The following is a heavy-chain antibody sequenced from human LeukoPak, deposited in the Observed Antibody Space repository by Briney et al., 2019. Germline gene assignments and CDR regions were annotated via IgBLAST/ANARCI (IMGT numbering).Heavy chain of an antibody. V-gene: IGHV3-23*01. CDR3: AKAQDIVVVPAVNFDY. D-gene: IGHD2-2*01. Sequence: GGSLRLSCAASGFTFSSYAMSWVRQAPGKGLEWVSAISGSGGSTYYADSVKGRFTISRDNSKNTLYLQMNSLRAEDTAVYYCAKAQDIVVVPAVNFDYWGQGTLVTVSS. CDR2: ISGSGGST. J-gene: IGHJ4*02. CDR1: GFTFSSYA.